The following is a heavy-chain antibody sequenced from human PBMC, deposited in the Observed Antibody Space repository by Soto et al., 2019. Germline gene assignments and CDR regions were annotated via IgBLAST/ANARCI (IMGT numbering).Heavy chain of an antibody. CDR2: INHSGST. J-gene: IGHJ4*02. D-gene: IGHD2-15*01. CDR1: GGSFSGYF. CDR3: ARGAPRFCSGGRCYCGRDY. V-gene: IGHV4-34*01. Sequence: SETLSLTCAAYGGSFSGYFWNWIRQPPGKGLEWIGEINHSGSTNYNPSLKSRVTISVDTSKNQFSLKLSSVTAADTAVYYCARGAPRFCSGGRCYCGRDYWGQGTLVTVS.